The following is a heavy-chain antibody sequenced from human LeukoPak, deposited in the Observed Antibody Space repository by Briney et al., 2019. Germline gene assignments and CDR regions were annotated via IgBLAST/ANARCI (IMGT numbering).Heavy chain of an antibody. CDR2: ITSSSTTI. V-gene: IGHV3-48*01. Sequence: GGSLRLSCAASGFTFSSYNMNWVRQAPGKGLEWISYITSSSTTIYYADSVKGRFTISRDNAGNSLYLQMNSLRAEDTAVYFCASVSWDYWGQGTLVTVSS. CDR1: GFTFSSYN. J-gene: IGHJ4*02. CDR3: ASVSWDY. D-gene: IGHD5/OR15-5a*01.